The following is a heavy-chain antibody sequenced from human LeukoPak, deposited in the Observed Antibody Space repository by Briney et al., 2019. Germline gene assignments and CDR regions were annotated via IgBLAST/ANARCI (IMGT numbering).Heavy chain of an antibody. V-gene: IGHV3-23*01. CDR1: GFTFSTFA. D-gene: IGHD6-19*01. J-gene: IGHJ4*02. CDR2: LSTGGDRT. CDR3: VRRSVAGTYYFEY. Sequence: GRSLRLSCAASGFTFSTFAMSWVRQAPGKGLEWVSSLSTGGDRTYYVDSVKGRFTISRDNSKNTLYLQMNSLRAEDTALYYCVRRSVAGTYYFEYWGQGTLVTVSS.